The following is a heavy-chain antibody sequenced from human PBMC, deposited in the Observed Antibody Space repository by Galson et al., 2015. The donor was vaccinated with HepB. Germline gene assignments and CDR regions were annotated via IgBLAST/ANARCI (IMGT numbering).Heavy chain of an antibody. J-gene: IGHJ6*02. D-gene: IGHD3-22*01. V-gene: IGHV1-69*13. CDR2: IIPIFGTA. CDR3: ARDPFMYYYDSSGYYFNYYYGMDV. Sequence: SVKASCKASGGTFSSYAISWVRQAPGQGLEWMGGIIPIFGTANYAQKFQGRVTITADESTSTAYMELSSLRSEDTAVYYCARDPFMYYYDSSGYYFNYYYGMDVWGQGTTVTVSS. CDR1: GGTFSSYA.